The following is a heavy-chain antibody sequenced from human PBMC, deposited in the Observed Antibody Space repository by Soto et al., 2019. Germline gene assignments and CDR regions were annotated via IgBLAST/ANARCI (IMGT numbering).Heavy chain of an antibody. Sequence: SETLSLTCTVSGGSVSSGSYYWSWVRQPPGKGLEWIGYIYYSGSNNYNPSLKSRVTISVDTSKNQFSLKLSSVTAADTAVYYCARDVIVVVPAAQNYYGMDVWGQGTTVTVSS. J-gene: IGHJ6*02. D-gene: IGHD2-2*01. CDR3: ARDVIVVVPAAQNYYGMDV. CDR2: IYYSGSN. V-gene: IGHV4-61*01. CDR1: GGSVSSGSYY.